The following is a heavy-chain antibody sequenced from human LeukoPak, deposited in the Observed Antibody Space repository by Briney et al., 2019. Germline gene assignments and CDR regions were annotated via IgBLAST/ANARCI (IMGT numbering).Heavy chain of an antibody. D-gene: IGHD2-15*01. CDR3: ARSIVVVVAATWWAFDI. CDR2: INPNSGGT. V-gene: IGHV1-2*04. Sequence: PTASVKVSCKASGYTFTGYYMHWVRQAPGQGLEWMGWINPNSGGTNYAQKFQGWVTMTRDTSISTAYMELSRLRSDDTAVYYCARSIVVVVAATWWAFDIWGQGTMVTVSS. J-gene: IGHJ3*02. CDR1: GYTFTGYY.